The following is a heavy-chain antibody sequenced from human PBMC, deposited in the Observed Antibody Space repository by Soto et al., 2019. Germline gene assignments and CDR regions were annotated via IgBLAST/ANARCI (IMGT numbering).Heavy chain of an antibody. CDR1: GFTFSTYG. CDR2: ISYDGNNK. CDR3: ATRDGGMAAHSYSFYGMDV. V-gene: IGHV3-30*03. D-gene: IGHD1-26*01. Sequence: QVQLVESGGGVVQPGRSLRLSCAASGFTFSTYGMHWVRQAPGKGLEWVTVISYDGNNKYYADSVKGRFTISRDNSKNXLXXQMNSLRAEDTAVYYCATRDGGMAAHSYSFYGMDVWGQGTTVTVAS. J-gene: IGHJ6*02.